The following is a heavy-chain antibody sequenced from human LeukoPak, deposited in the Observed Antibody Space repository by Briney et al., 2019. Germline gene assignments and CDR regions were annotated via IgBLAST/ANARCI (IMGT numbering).Heavy chain of an antibody. CDR3: SRFRMVRGVIIPYGLDV. J-gene: IGHJ6*02. CDR1: GGSIRSRDW. D-gene: IGHD3-10*01. CDR2: IFHSGSA. V-gene: IGHV4-4*02. Sequence: SETLSLTCAVSGGSIRSRDWWTWVRQPPGKGLEWIGEIFHSGSANYNPSLQSRVTMSVDTSKNQFSLKLSSLTAADTAVYYCSRFRMVRGVIIPYGLDVWGQGTSVTVSS.